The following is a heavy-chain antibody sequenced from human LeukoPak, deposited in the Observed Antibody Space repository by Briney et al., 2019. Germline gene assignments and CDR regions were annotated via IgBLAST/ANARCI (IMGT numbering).Heavy chain of an antibody. J-gene: IGHJ4*02. V-gene: IGHV4-31*03. D-gene: IGHD3-3*01. CDR1: GGSISSGGYY. Sequence: PSQTLSLTCTVSGGSISSGGYYWSWIRQHPGKGLEWIRYIYYSGSTYYNPSLKSRVAISVDASKNQFSLKLSSVTAADTAVYYCARDGLRSLDYWGQGTLVTVSS. CDR3: ARDGLRSLDY. CDR2: IYYSGST.